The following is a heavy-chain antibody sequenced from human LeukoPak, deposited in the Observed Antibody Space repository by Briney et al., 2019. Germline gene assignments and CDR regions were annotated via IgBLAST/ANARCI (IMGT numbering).Heavy chain of an antibody. CDR3: ARVLVEDIVVVVAAREYYYGMDV. J-gene: IGHJ6*02. V-gene: IGHV4-4*02. D-gene: IGHD2-15*01. CDR1: GGSISSSNR. Sequence: PSETLSLTCAVSGGSISSSNRWSWVRQPPGKGLEWIGEIYHSGSTNYNPSLKSRVTISVDKSKNQFSLKLSSVTAADTAVYYCARVLVEDIVVVVAAREYYYGMDVWGQGTTVTVSS. CDR2: IYHSGST.